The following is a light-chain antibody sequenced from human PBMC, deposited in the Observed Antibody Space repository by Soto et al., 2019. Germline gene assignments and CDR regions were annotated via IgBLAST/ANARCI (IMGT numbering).Light chain of an antibody. CDR2: DAS. Sequence: EIVLTQSPATLSLSPGERATLSCRASQSVSSYLAWYQQKPGQAPRLLIYDASNRATGIPARFSGSGSGTDFTLTINSLQSEDFAIYYCQQYDNWPPTFGQGTRLEI. CDR1: QSVSSY. CDR3: QQYDNWPPT. J-gene: IGKJ5*01. V-gene: IGKV3-11*01.